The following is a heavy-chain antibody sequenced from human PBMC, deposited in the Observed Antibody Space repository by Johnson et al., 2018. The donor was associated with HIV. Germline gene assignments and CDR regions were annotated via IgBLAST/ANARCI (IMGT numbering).Heavy chain of an antibody. J-gene: IGHJ3*02. D-gene: IGHD1-14*01. CDR1: GFTFSDYY. Sequence: VQLVESGGGLVKPGGSLRLSCAASGFTFSDYYMSWIRQAPGKGLEWVSVIYSGGSTYYADSVNGRFTISRDNAKNTLYLQMNSLRAEDTAVYYCARAGKTVTFDIWGQGTMVTVSS. CDR2: IYSGGST. CDR3: ARAGKTVTFDI. V-gene: IGHV3-66*01.